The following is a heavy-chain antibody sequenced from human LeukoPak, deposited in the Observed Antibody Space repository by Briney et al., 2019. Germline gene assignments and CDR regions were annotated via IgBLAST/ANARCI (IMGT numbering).Heavy chain of an antibody. CDR1: GFTFSSYW. CDR3: AGGSGRRTPLYYFDY. D-gene: IGHD3-10*01. V-gene: IGHV3-7*01. J-gene: IGHJ4*02. CDR2: IKQDGSGK. Sequence: GGSLRLSCAASGFTFSSYWMSWVRQAPGKGLEWVANIKQDGSGKYYVDSVKGRFTISRDNAKNSLYLQMNSLRAEDTAVYYCAGGSGRRTPLYYFDYWGQGTLVTVSS.